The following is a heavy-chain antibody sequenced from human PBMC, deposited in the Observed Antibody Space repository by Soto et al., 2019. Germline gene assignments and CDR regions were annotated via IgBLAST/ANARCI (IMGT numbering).Heavy chain of an antibody. V-gene: IGHV4-31*11. Sequence: QVQLQESGPGLVNPSQTLSLTCAAAGCSIRSHDYYWSWIRQHPAKGLEWIGYIHNSGVTYYNPSLRSRVTMTVDTSKNQVSLKLTSVTAADTAVYYCAVKPNALYYFDYWGQGTLVTVSS. D-gene: IGHD2-8*01. CDR2: IHNSGVT. CDR3: AVKPNALYYFDY. CDR1: GCSIRSHDYY. J-gene: IGHJ4*02.